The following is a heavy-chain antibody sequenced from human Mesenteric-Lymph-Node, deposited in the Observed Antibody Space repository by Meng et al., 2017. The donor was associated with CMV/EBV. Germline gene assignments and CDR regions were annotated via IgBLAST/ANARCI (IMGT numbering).Heavy chain of an antibody. CDR3: TRAPHYYGSRND. V-gene: IGHV4-38-2*02. CDR1: GYSISSGYY. D-gene: IGHD3-10*01. Sequence: PETLSLTCTVSGYSISSGYYWGWIRQPPGQGLEWICSVYHSRSTYYNTSLKGRVTISVDTSRNQFSLKLGSVTATDTAVYYCTRAPHYYGSRNDWGQGTLVTVSS. J-gene: IGHJ4*02. CDR2: VYHSRST.